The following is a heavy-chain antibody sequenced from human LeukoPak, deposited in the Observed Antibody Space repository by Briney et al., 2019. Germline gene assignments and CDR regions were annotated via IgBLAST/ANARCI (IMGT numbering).Heavy chain of an antibody. Sequence: GGSLRLSCAASGFTVSSNYMSWVRQAPGKGLEWVSVIYSGDNTYYADSVKGRFTISRDISKNTLYLQMNSLRAEDTAVYYCARVVTTSEDWGQGTLVTVSS. V-gene: IGHV3-66*01. J-gene: IGHJ4*02. CDR2: IYSGDNT. CDR3: ARVVTTSED. CDR1: GFTVSSNY. D-gene: IGHD1-14*01.